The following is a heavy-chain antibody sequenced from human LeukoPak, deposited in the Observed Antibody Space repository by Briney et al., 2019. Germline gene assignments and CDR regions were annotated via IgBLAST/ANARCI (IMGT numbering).Heavy chain of an antibody. Sequence: GGSLRLSCAASGSTFSSYWMHWARQAPGKGLVWVSRINSDGSSTSYADSVKGRFTISRDNAKNTLYLQMNSLRAEDTAVYYCARDLEVRGELLYYLDYWGQGTLVTVSS. J-gene: IGHJ4*02. CDR2: INSDGSST. D-gene: IGHD3-10*01. CDR1: GSTFSSYW. CDR3: ARDLEVRGELLYYLDY. V-gene: IGHV3-74*01.